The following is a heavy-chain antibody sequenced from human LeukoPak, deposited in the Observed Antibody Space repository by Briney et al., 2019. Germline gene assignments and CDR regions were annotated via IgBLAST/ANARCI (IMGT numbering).Heavy chain of an antibody. CDR2: MYHSGST. CDR3: ARGAAATY. D-gene: IGHD6-13*01. Sequence: SETLSLTCTVSGYSISSGYYWGWIRQPPGKGLEWIGSMYHSGSTYYKPSLKSRVTISLDTSKNQFSLKLRSVTAADTAVYYCARGAAATYWGQGTLVTVSS. V-gene: IGHV4-38-2*02. J-gene: IGHJ4*02. CDR1: GYSISSGYY.